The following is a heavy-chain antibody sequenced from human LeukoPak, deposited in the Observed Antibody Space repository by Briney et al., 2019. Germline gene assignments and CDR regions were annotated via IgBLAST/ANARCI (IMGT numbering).Heavy chain of an antibody. CDR2: MNPNSGNT. J-gene: IGHJ6*02. CDR1: GYTFTSYD. D-gene: IGHD1-26*01. CDR3: ARSHPPGCGSYYGCYYGMDV. Sequence: ASVKVSCKASGYTFTSYDINWVRQATGQGLEWMGWMNPNSGNTGYAQKFQGRVTMTRNTSISTAYMELSSLRSEDTAVYYCARSHPPGCGSYYGCYYGMDVWGQGTTVTVS. V-gene: IGHV1-8*01.